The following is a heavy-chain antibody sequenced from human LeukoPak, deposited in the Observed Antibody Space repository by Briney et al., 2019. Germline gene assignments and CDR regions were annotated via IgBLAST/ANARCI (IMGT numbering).Heavy chain of an antibody. V-gene: IGHV1-2*02. Sequence: ASVKVSCKASGYTFTGYYMHWVRQAPGQGLEWMGWINPNSGGTNYAQKFQGRVTMTRDTSISTAYMELSRLRSDDTAVYYCARANGYGSGSYRIFDYWGQGTLVTVSS. CDR2: INPNSGGT. CDR1: GYTFTGYY. D-gene: IGHD3-10*01. J-gene: IGHJ4*02. CDR3: ARANGYGSGSYRIFDY.